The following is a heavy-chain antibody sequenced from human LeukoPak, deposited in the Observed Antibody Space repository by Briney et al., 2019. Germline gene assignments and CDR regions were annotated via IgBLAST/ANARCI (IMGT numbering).Heavy chain of an antibody. V-gene: IGHV3-53*01. Sequence: PGGSLRLSCAASGFTVSSNYLGWVRQAPGKGLEWVSVTYSGGSTYYADSVKGRFTTSRDTSKNTLYLQMNSLRAEDTAVYYCARSPGVPDAFDIWGQGTMVTVSS. CDR1: GFTVSSNY. CDR2: TYSGGST. J-gene: IGHJ3*02. CDR3: ARSPGVPDAFDI. D-gene: IGHD7-27*01.